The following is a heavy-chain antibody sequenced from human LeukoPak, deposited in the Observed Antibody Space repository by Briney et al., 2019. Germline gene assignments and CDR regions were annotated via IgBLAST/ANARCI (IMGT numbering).Heavy chain of an antibody. D-gene: IGHD3-10*01. CDR2: IRSKAYGGTT. CDR1: GFTFGDYA. V-gene: IGHV3-49*04. CDR3: TSTVYGSGSNWFDP. Sequence: GSLRLSCTASGFTFGDYAMSWVRQAPGKGLEWVGFIRSKAYGGTTEYAASVKGRFTISRDDSKSIAYLQMNSLKTEDTAVYYCTSTVYGSGSNWFDPWGQGTLVTVSS. J-gene: IGHJ5*02.